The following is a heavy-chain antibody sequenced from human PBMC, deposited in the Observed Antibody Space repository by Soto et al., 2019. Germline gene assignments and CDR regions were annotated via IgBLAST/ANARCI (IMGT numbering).Heavy chain of an antibody. V-gene: IGHV4-34*01. CDR1: GGSFSGYY. Sequence: SETLSLTCAVYGGSFSGYYWSWIRQPPGKGLEWIGEINHSGSTNYNPSLKSRVTISVDTSKNQFSLKLSSVTAADTAVYYCARTPPYSNYVRFDPWGEGTLVTVSS. J-gene: IGHJ5*02. CDR3: ARTPPYSNYVRFDP. D-gene: IGHD4-4*01. CDR2: INHSGST.